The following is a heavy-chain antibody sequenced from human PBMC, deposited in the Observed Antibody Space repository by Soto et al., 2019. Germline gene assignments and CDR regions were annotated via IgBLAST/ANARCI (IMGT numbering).Heavy chain of an antibody. CDR2: INWKSDI. Sequence: GGSLRLSCAASGFTFDDYAMHWVRQAPGKGLEWVSGINWKSDIGYADSVKCRFTISRDNAENSLYLQMNSLRAEDTALYYCAISQDRGGRTTFIYWGQGTQVTVSS. D-gene: IGHD3-16*01. CDR3: AISQDRGGRTTFIY. J-gene: IGHJ4*02. CDR1: GFTFDDYA. V-gene: IGHV3-9*01.